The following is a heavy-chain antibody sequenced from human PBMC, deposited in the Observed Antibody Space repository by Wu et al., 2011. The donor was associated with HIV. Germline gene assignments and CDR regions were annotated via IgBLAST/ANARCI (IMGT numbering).Heavy chain of an antibody. CDR2: SDPEEGET. J-gene: IGHJ4*02. D-gene: IGHD2-2*01. Sequence: QVQLVQSGAEVKKPGASVKVSCKVSGYTLTELSMHWVRQAPGKGLEWMGGSDPEEGETIYAQMFQGRVTMTRDTSTSTAYMELSSLRSEDTAVYYCARELGRLEVPSSWNFDFWGQGTLVTVSS. CDR3: ARELGRLEVPSSWNFDF. CDR1: GYTLTELS. V-gene: IGHV1-24*01.